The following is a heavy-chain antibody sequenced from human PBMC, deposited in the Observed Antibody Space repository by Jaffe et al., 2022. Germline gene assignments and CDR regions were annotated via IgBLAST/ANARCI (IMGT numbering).Heavy chain of an antibody. V-gene: IGHV4-38-2*01. CDR3: ASTSRTYGDYLFDY. CDR1: GYSISSGYY. J-gene: IGHJ4*02. D-gene: IGHD4-17*01. CDR2: IYHSGST. Sequence: QVQLQESGPGLVKPSETLSLTCAVSGYSISSGYYWGWIRQPPGKGLEWIGSIYHSGSTYYNPSLKSRVTISVDTSKNQFSLKLSSVTAADTAVYYCASTSRTYGDYLFDYWGQGTLVTVSS.